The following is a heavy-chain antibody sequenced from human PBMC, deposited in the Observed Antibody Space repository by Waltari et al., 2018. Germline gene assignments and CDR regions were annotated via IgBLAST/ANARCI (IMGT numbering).Heavy chain of an antibody. CDR1: GFTFSSYA. CDR3: AKTPQYDSWNWFDP. V-gene: IGHV3-23*01. J-gene: IGHJ5*02. CDR2: ISVSGGST. Sequence: EVQLLESGGGLVQPGGSLRLSCAASGFTFSSYAMSWVRQAPGKGLEWVSAISVSGGSTYYADSVKGRFTISRDNAKNTRYLQMNSLRAEDTAVYYCAKTPQYDSWNWFDPWGQGTLVTVSS. D-gene: IGHD3-3*01.